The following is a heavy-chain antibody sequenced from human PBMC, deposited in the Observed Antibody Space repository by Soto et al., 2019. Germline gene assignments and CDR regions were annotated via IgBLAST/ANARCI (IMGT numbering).Heavy chain of an antibody. CDR2: ISGSGGST. CDR3: AKDVVYDDSSGQTCDY. V-gene: IGHV3-23*01. D-gene: IGHD3-22*01. Sequence: EVPLLESGGGVVQPGGSLRLPCAASGFTFSSYAMSWVRQAPGKGLEWVSAISGSGGSTYYADSVKGRFTISGDNSKNTLYLQMNSLRDADKAVYYCAKDVVYDDSSGQTCDYWGQGTPVTVSS. CDR1: GFTFSSYA. J-gene: IGHJ4*02.